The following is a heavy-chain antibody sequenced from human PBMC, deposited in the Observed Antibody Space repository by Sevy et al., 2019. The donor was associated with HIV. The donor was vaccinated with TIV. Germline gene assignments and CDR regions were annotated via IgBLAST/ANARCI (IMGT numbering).Heavy chain of an antibody. CDR2: ISYDGNNK. CDR3: AKDHNLWSEGGFLHH. CDR1: GFTFSSYA. D-gene: IGHD3-10*01. Sequence: GGSLILSCAASGFTFSSYAIHWVRQAPGKGLEWVAVISYDGNNKYYADSVQGRFTVSRDNSKNTLYVQMNSLRAEDTAVYYCAKDHNLWSEGGFLHHWGQGTLVTVSS. V-gene: IGHV3-30*18. J-gene: IGHJ1*01.